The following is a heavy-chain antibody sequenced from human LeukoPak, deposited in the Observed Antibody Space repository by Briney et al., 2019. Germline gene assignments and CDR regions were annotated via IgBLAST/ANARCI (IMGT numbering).Heavy chain of an antibody. D-gene: IGHD6-6*01. CDR1: GYSLTKIS. CDR2: FDPEDGET. V-gene: IGHV1-24*01. J-gene: IGHJ4*02. Sequence: ASVKVSCKVYGYSLTKISMHWVRQAPGKGLEWMGGFDPEDGETIYAQKFQGRVTMTEDTSTDTAYMEVSSLRSEDTSVYYCATGYSSSSVDYWGQGTLVTVSS. CDR3: ATGYSSSSVDY.